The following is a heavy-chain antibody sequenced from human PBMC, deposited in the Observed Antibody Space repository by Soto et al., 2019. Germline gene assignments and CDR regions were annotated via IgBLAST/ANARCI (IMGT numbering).Heavy chain of an antibody. V-gene: IGHV3-7*05. CDR1: GFTFSSYW. Sequence: GGSLRLSCAASGFTFSSYWMSWVRQAPGKGLEWVANIKQDGSEKYYVDSVKGRFTISRDNAKNSLYLQMNSLRAEDTAVYYCARDQEPSIVGAHYNWFDPWGQGTLVTVSS. J-gene: IGHJ5*02. CDR3: ARDQEPSIVGAHYNWFDP. CDR2: IKQDGSEK. D-gene: IGHD1-26*01.